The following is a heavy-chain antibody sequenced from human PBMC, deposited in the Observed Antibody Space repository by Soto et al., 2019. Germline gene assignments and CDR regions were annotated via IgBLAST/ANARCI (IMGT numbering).Heavy chain of an antibody. Sequence: QVHLVESGGGVVQPGKSLRLSCAVSGLSFSSHDMNWVRQAPGKGLEWVAGISHDGNVPFYADSVKGRFIISRDNSRNTRDLQMNNPKSEDTAEYYCVRDCYREVDFFDYWGQGTLVTVSS. CDR3: VRDCYREVDFFDY. V-gene: IGHV3-30*14. D-gene: IGHD2-21*01. J-gene: IGHJ4*02. CDR2: ISHDGNVP. CDR1: GLSFSSHD.